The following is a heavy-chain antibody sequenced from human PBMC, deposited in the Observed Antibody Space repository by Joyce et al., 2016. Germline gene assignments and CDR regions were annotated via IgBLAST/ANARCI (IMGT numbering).Heavy chain of an antibody. CDR1: GFTFRSYW. CDR3: VRDRFEL. CDR2: IDTDGSVT. J-gene: IGHJ5*02. Sequence: EVQLVESGGGLVQPGGSLRLSCAASGFTFRSYWMEWVRQAPGKGVVWVSRIDTDGSVTGYADSVKGRFTISRDNAKNTLYLQMNSLRAEDTAVYYCVRDRFELWGQGALVTVSS. V-gene: IGHV3-74*01.